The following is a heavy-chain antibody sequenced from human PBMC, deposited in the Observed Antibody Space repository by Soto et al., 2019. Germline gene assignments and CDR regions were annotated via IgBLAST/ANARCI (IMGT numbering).Heavy chain of an antibody. CDR3: AKSGQEGSSTPDD. V-gene: IGHV3-30*18. Sequence: QVQLVESGGGVVQPGRSLRLSFLASGFTFGDFGMHWVRPAPGKVLEWVAALSYDESNTYYADSVKGRFTISRDISKNTLYLQINSLRPEDTGVYFCAKSGQEGSSTPDDWRQGTLVTVS. CDR2: LSYDESNT. J-gene: IGHJ4*02. CDR1: GFTFGDFG.